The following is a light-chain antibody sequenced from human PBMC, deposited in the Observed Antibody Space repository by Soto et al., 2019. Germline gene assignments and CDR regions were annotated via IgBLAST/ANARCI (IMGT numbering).Light chain of an antibody. CDR1: QDISNY. CDR3: QQYDKLPIN. Sequence: DIQMTQSPSSLSASVGDIVTITCQSSQDISNYFKWYQQQPGKAHNLLIYAAAKLETRVPSRFRGSGSGKDCTLTISSRQPEDIATYYCQQYDKLPINFGGGNKVAIK. CDR2: AAA. J-gene: IGKJ4*01. V-gene: IGKV1-33*01.